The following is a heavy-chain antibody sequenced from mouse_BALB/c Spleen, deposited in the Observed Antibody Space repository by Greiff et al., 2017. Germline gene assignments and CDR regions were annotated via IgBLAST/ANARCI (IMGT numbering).Heavy chain of an antibody. J-gene: IGHJ3*01. D-gene: IGHD4-1*01. CDR1: GYSITSDYA. CDR3: ARGDWDLFAY. V-gene: IGHV3-2*02. Sequence: DVQLQESGPGLVKPSQSLSLTCTVTGYSITSDYAWNWIRQFPGNKLEWMGYISYSGSTSYNPSLKSRISITRDTSKNQFFLQLNSVTTEDTATYYCARGDWDLFAYWGQGTLVTVSA. CDR2: ISYSGST.